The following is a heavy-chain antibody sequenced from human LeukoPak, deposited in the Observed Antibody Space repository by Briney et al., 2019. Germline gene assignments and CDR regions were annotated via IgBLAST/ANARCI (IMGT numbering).Heavy chain of an antibody. CDR1: GFTFSSYS. CDR2: ITGSTSTI. D-gene: IGHD6-13*01. J-gene: IGHJ6*03. CDR3: ARGRIAFMDV. V-gene: IGHV3-48*01. Sequence: GGSLRLSCAASGFTFSSYSMNWVRQTPGKGLEWVSYITGSTSTIYYADSVKGRFTISRDNAKNSLYLQMNSLRAEDTAVYYCARGRIAFMDVWGKGTTVTVSS.